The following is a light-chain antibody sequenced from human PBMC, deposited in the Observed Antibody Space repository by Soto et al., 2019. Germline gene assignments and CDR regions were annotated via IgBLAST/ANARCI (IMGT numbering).Light chain of an antibody. Sequence: DIQMTQSPSSLSASVGDRVTITRRASQGISNYLNWYQQKPGKAPKLLIYSTSTLESGVPSRFSGSGGGTDFTLTISSLQLEDFATYYCQQGYNIVLTFGGGTKVEVK. CDR3: QQGYNIVLT. CDR1: QGISNY. V-gene: IGKV1-39*01. J-gene: IGKJ4*01. CDR2: STS.